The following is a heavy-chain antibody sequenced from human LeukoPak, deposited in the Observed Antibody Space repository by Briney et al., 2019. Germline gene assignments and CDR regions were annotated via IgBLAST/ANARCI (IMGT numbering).Heavy chain of an antibody. Sequence: GGSLRLSCAASGFTFSSYGMHWVRQAPGKGLEWVAVISYDGSNKYYADSVKGRFTISRDNSKNTLYLQMNSLRAEDTAVYYCAKAKLRYFEYYFDYWGQGTLVTVSS. CDR3: AKAKLRYFEYYFDY. V-gene: IGHV3-30*18. D-gene: IGHD3-9*01. CDR1: GFTFSSYG. J-gene: IGHJ4*02. CDR2: ISYDGSNK.